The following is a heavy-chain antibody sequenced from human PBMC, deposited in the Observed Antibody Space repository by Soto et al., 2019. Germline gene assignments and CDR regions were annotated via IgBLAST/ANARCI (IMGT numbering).Heavy chain of an antibody. CDR3: ARAYDFWSGFRSSDAFDI. D-gene: IGHD3-3*01. CDR2: IIPILGIA. CDR1: GGTFSSYT. J-gene: IGHJ3*02. Sequence: QVQLVQSGAEAKKPGSSVKVSCKASGGTFSSYTISWVRQAPGQGLEWMGRIIPILGIANYAQKFQGRVTITADKSTSTAYMELSSLRSEDTAVYYCARAYDFWSGFRSSDAFDIWGQGTMVTVSS. V-gene: IGHV1-69*02.